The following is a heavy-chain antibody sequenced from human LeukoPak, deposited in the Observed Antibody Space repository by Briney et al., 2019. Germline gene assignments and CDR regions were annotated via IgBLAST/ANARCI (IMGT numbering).Heavy chain of an antibody. CDR1: GFTFSSYS. CDR3: ARGLADIVVDPPAMPYYFDY. V-gene: IGHV3-21*04. CDR2: ISSSSYI. J-gene: IGHJ4*02. D-gene: IGHD2-2*01. Sequence: GGSLRLSCAASGFTFSSYSMNWVRQAPGKGLEWVSSISSSSYIYYADSVKGRFTISRDNAKNSLYLQMNSLRAEDTAVYYCARGLADIVVDPPAMPYYFDYWGQGTVVTVSS.